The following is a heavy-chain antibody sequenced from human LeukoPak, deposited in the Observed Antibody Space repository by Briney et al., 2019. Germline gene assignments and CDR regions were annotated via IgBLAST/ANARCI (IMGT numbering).Heavy chain of an antibody. CDR1: GFTFSSYA. Sequence: GGSLRLSCAASGFTFSSYAMSWVRQAPGKGLEWVSAISGSGGSTYYADSVKGRFTFSRDNSKNTLYLQMNSLRAEDTAVYYCAKDQSLRYFDWLPFDYWGQGTLVTVSS. D-gene: IGHD3-9*01. CDR3: AKDQSLRYFDWLPFDY. CDR2: ISGSGGST. V-gene: IGHV3-23*01. J-gene: IGHJ4*02.